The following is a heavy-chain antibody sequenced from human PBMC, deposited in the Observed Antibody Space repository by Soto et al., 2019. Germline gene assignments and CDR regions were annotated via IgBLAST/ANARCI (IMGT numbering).Heavy chain of an antibody. V-gene: IGHV4-59*01. CDR1: GGSISSDY. CDR3: ARLSYDYPTTNYFAY. CDR2: MYYRGST. J-gene: IGHJ4*02. Sequence: QVQLQESGPGLVKPSETLSLTCTVSGGSISSDYWSWIRQPPGKGLEWIGYMYYRGSTNYNPSLTSRVTMTVDASKNQFSLELSTVTAADTAIYYCARLSYDYPTTNYFAYWGQGTLVTVSA. D-gene: IGHD3-22*01.